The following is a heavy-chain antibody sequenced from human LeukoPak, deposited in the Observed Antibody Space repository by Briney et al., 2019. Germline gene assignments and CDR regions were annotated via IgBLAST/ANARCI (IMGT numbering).Heavy chain of an antibody. CDR2: IYYSGST. J-gene: IGHJ4*02. V-gene: IGHV4-39*01. CDR1: GGSISSSSYY. CDR3: AIFSSSWPILDY. Sequence: SGTLSLTCTVSGGSISSSSYYWGWIRQPPGKGLEWIGSIYYSGSTYYNPSLKSRVTISVDTSKNQFSLKLSSVTAAVTAVYYCAIFSSSWPILDYWGQGTLVTVSS. D-gene: IGHD6-13*01.